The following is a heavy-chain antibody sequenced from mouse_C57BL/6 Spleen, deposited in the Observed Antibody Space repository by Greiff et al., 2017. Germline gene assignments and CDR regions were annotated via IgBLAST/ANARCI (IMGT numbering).Heavy chain of an antibody. V-gene: IGHV5-4*01. J-gene: IGHJ4*01. Sequence: EVKLVESGGGLVKPGGSLKLSCAASGFTFSSYAMSWVRQTPEKRLEWVATISDGGSYTYYPDNVKGRFTISRDNAKNNLYLQMSHLKSEDTAMYYGAREDYCGLYYYAMDYWGQGTSGTVSS. CDR3: AREDYCGLYYYAMDY. CDR2: ISDGGSYT. D-gene: IGHD1-2*01. CDR1: GFTFSSYA.